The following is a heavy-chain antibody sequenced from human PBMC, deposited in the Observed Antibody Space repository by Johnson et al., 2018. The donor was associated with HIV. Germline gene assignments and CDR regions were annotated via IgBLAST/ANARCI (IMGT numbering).Heavy chain of an antibody. D-gene: IGHD6-13*01. CDR3: AKDRDLAAAGTDAFDI. CDR2: IRYDGSNK. V-gene: IGHV3-30*02. Sequence: VQLVESGGGVVQPGGSLRLSCAASGFTFSSYGMHWVRQAPGKGLEWVAFIRYDGSNKYYADSVKGRFTISRDNSKNSLYLQMNSLRAEDTALYYCAKDRDLAAAGTDAFDIWGQGTMVTVSS. J-gene: IGHJ3*02. CDR1: GFTFSSYG.